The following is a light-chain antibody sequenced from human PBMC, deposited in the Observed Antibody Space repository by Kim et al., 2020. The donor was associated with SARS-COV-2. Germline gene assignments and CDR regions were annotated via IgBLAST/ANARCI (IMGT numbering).Light chain of an antibody. CDR2: EVS. Sequence: QSITISCTGTSSDVGSYNLVSWYQQHPGKAPKLMIYEVSKRPSGVSNRFSGSKSCNTASLTISGLQAEDEADYYCCSYAGSSTSVVFGGGTQLTVL. CDR3: CSYAGSSTSVV. CDR1: SSDVGSYNL. J-gene: IGLJ2*01. V-gene: IGLV2-23*02.